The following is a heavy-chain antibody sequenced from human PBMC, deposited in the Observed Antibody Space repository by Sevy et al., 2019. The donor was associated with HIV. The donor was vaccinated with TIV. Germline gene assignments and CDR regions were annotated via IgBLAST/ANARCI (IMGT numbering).Heavy chain of an antibody. CDR1: GYTFTSYD. V-gene: IGHV1-8*01. CDR2: MSPNTGAT. J-gene: IGHJ6*02. Sequence: ASVKVSCEAFGYTFTSYDINWVQQAPGQGLEWMGWMSPNTGATGFAQKFQGRVTLTRNKSITTAYMELSSLTYEDTAVYYCARGGNGDFWSYEYYYYGMDVWGQGTTVTVSS. D-gene: IGHD3-3*01. CDR3: ARGGNGDFWSYEYYYYGMDV.